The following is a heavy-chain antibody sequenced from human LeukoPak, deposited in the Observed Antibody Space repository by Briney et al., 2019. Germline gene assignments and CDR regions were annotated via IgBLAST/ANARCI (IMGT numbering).Heavy chain of an antibody. CDR3: ARSPENECSGHDTDDCYFRHFDL. V-gene: IGHV3-74*01. CDR2: INSDGMST. D-gene: IGHD2-21*02. J-gene: IGHJ2*01. CDR1: GFTLSSYW. Sequence: GGSLRLSCAASGFTLSSYWMHWVRQTPGKGLAWVSRINSDGMSTSYADSVRGRFTISRDNAKNTLYLQMNSLRAEDTAIYYCARSPENECSGHDTDDCYFRHFDLWGRGNPVTASS.